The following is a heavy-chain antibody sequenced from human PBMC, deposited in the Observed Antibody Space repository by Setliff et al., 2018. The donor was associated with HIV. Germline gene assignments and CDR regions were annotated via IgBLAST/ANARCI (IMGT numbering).Heavy chain of an antibody. D-gene: IGHD3-16*01. CDR2: IHIGGNT. CDR3: ATERWLYQNFDS. Sequence: PSETLSLTCTVSGGSINSGIYYWTWIRQPAGKGLEWLGRIHIGGNTNYNPFLKSRVTMSVDTSKNQFSLNLNSVTATDTAIYYCATERWLYQNFDSWGQGTQVTVSS. CDR1: GGSINSGIYY. J-gene: IGHJ4*02. V-gene: IGHV4-61*02.